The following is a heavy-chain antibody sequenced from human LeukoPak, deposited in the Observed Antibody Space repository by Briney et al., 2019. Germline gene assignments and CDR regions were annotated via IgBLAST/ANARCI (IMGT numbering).Heavy chain of an antibody. J-gene: IGHJ4*02. Sequence: SETLSLTCTVSGGAISSYYWSWIRQPPGKGLEWIGYIYYSGSTNYNPSLKSRVTISVDTSKNQFSLKLSSVTAADTAVYYCARDITGTTSFDYWAREPWSPSPQ. CDR3: ARDITGTTSFDY. CDR2: IYYSGST. V-gene: IGHV4-59*01. D-gene: IGHD1-7*01. CDR1: GGAISSYY.